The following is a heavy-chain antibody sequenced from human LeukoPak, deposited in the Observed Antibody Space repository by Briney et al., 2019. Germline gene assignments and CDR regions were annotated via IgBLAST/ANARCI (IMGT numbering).Heavy chain of an antibody. CDR1: GGSISGYY. D-gene: IGHD4-11*01. CDR2: IYYSGST. Sequence: SETLSLTCTVSGGSISGYYWSWIRQPPGKGLEWIGYIYYSGSTNYNPSLKGRVTISVDTSKNQFSLKLSSVTAADTAVYYCARLRGNYFPDYWGQGILVTVSS. V-gene: IGHV4-59*01. CDR3: ARLRGNYFPDY. J-gene: IGHJ4*02.